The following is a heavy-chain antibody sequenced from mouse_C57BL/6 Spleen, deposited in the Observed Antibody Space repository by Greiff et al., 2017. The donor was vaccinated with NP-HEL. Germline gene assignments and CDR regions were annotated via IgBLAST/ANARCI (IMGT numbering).Heavy chain of an antibody. Sequence: QVQLQQPGAELVKPGASVTMSCKASGYTFTSYWITWVKQRPGQGLEWIGDIYPGSGSTNYNEKFKSKATLTVDTSSSTAYMQLSSLTSEDSAVYYCARDYYGSPFWYFDVWGTGTTVTVSS. CDR2: IYPGSGST. V-gene: IGHV1-55*01. J-gene: IGHJ1*03. CDR3: ARDYYGSPFWYFDV. CDR1: GYTFTSYW. D-gene: IGHD1-1*01.